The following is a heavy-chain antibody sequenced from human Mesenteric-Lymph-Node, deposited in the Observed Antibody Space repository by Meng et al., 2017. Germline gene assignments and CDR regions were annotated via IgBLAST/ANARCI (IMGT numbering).Heavy chain of an antibody. J-gene: IGHJ4*02. D-gene: IGHD5-12*01. Sequence: LSLTCAASGFTVSSNYMSWVRQAPGKGLEWVANIMQDGSEKYYVDSVKGRFTISRDNAKNSLYLQMNSLRDEDTAMYYCARARGGYDFDYWGQGTLVTVSS. CDR2: IMQDGSEK. CDR3: ARARGGYDFDY. V-gene: IGHV3-7*01. CDR1: GFTVSSNY.